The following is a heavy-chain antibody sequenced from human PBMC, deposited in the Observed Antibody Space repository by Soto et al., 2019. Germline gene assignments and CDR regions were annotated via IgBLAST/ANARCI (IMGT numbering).Heavy chain of an antibody. J-gene: IGHJ4*02. D-gene: IGHD3-22*01. V-gene: IGHV3-15*01. CDR2: IKSKTDGGTT. Sequence: GGSLRPSCAASGFTFSNAWMSWVRQAPGKGLEWVGRIKSKTDGGTTDYAAPVKGRFTISSDDSKNTLYLQMNSLKTEDTAVYYCSEYSSGSPRFRGQGTLVAVSS. CDR3: SEYSSGSPRF. CDR1: GFTFSNAW.